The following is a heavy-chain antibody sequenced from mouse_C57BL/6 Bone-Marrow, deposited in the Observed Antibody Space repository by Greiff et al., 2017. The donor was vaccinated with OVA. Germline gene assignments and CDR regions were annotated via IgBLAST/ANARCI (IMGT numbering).Heavy chain of an antibody. CDR1: GYTFTSYW. V-gene: IGHV1-52*01. CDR3: AREGYDWYFDV. J-gene: IGHJ1*03. D-gene: IGHD2-2*01. Sequence: VQLQQPGAELVRPGSSVKLSCKASGYTFTSYWMHWVKQRPIQGLEWIGNIDPSDSETHYNQKFKDKATLTVDKSSSPAYMQLSSLTSEDSAVDYCAREGYDWYFDVWGTGTTVTVSS. CDR2: IDPSDSET.